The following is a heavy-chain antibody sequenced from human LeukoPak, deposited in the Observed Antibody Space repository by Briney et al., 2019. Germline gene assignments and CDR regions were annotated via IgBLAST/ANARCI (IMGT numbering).Heavy chain of an antibody. V-gene: IGHV3-33*06. Sequence: PGGSLRLSCAASGFTFSSCGMHWVRQAPGKGLEWVAVIWYDGSNKYYADSVKGRFTISRDNSKNTLYLQMNSLRAEDTAVYYCAKEMKVQWLSTYYFHYGGQGTLVTVSS. CDR1: GFTFSSCG. CDR3: AKEMKVQWLSTYYFHY. CDR2: IWYDGSNK. D-gene: IGHD6-19*01. J-gene: IGHJ4*02.